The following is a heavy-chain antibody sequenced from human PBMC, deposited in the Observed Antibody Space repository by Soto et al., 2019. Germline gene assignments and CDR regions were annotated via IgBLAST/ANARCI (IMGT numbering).Heavy chain of an antibody. D-gene: IGHD6-6*01. CDR3: AGLYSSSPFFNY. CDR2: IYYSGST. J-gene: IGHJ4*02. Sequence: QVQLQESGPGLVKPSETLSLTCTVSGGSISSYYWSWIRQLPGKGLEWIGFIYYSGSTHYNPSLKSRVTISVDTSKNQFSLKLSSVTAADTAMYYCAGLYSSSPFFNYWGQGTLVTVSS. V-gene: IGHV4-59*03. CDR1: GGSISSYY.